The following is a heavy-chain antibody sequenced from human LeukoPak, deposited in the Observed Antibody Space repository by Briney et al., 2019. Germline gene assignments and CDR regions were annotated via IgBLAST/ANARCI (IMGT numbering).Heavy chain of an antibody. V-gene: IGHV4-30-2*01. CDR1: GGFISSGGYS. CDR2: IYHSGST. CDR3: ARGGGRFGEFTAFDY. J-gene: IGHJ4*02. D-gene: IGHD3-10*01. Sequence: PSETLSLTCAVSGGFISSGGYSWSWIRQPPGKGLEWSGYIYHSGSTYYNPSLKSRVTISVDRSKNQFALKLSSVTAADTAVYYCARGGGRFGEFTAFDYWGQGTLVTVSS.